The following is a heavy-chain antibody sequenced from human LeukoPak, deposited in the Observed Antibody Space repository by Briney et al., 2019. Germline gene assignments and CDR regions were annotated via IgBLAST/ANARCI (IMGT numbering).Heavy chain of an antibody. CDR1: GGSISSSSYY. Sequence: SETLSLTCTVSGGSISSSSYYWGWIRQPPGKGLEWIGSTYYSGSTYYNPSLKSRVTISVDTSKNQFSLKLSSVTAADTAVYYCAIDTGYSSSSLSRWFDPWGQGTLVTVSS. CDR3: AIDTGYSSSSLSRWFDP. J-gene: IGHJ5*02. D-gene: IGHD6-13*01. CDR2: TYYSGST. V-gene: IGHV4-39*01.